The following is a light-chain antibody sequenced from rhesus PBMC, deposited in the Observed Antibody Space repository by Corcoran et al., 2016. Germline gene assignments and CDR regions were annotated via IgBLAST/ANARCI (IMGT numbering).Light chain of an antibody. V-gene: IGKV1-22*01. CDR1: QSISSR. Sequence: DIQMTQSPSSLSASGGDTVTITRRASQSISSRLAWSQKKPGKAPKLLIYNASTLQSGGPSRFSGSGSVTEFPLTIRSLQSEDFSTYYSQQYSSDPITFGPGTKLDIK. CDR3: QQYSSDPIT. J-gene: IGKJ3*01. CDR2: NAS.